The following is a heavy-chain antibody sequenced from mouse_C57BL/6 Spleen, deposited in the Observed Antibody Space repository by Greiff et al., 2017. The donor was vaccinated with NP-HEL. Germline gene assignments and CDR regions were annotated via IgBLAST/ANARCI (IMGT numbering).Heavy chain of an antibody. V-gene: IGHV14-3*01. Sequence: VQLQQSVAELVRPGASVKLSCTASGYTFTNTYMHWVKQRPGQGLEWIGKIDPANGNTNYNAKFQGKATITVDTSSTTAYLQLSSLTSEDTAIYYCARSCDGTFDYWGQGTTLTVSS. J-gene: IGHJ2*01. CDR2: IDPANGNT. D-gene: IGHD1-1*01. CDR1: GYTFTNTY. CDR3: ARSCDGTFDY.